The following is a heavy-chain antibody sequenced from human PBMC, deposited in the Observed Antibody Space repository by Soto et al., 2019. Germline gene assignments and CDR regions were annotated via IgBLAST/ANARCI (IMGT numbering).Heavy chain of an antibody. CDR1: GFAFSTYG. CDR3: AKDFGAWSDS. CDR2: ISYDGTDK. V-gene: IGHV3-30*18. D-gene: IGHD2-21*02. Sequence: QVHLVESGGGVVQPGRSLTISCVGSGFAFSTYGMHWVRQAPAKGLEWVALISYDGTDKYYADSVKGRFSISRDNSKQTLPLQMDSLRPEDTAVYYCAKDFGAWSDSWGQGTLVNVSS. J-gene: IGHJ5*02.